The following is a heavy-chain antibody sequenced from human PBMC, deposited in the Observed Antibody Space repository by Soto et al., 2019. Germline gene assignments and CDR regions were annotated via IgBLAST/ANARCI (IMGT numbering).Heavy chain of an antibody. Sequence: PSEALSLTCTVSGGSISSYYWSWIRQPPGKGLEWIGYIYYSGSTNYNPSLKSRVTISVDTSKNQFSLKLSSVTAADTAVYYCARVVPAATSGYSYGLFDYWGQGTLVTVS. D-gene: IGHD5-18*01. CDR2: IYYSGST. J-gene: IGHJ4*02. V-gene: IGHV4-59*08. CDR3: ARVVPAATSGYSYGLFDY. CDR1: GGSISSYY.